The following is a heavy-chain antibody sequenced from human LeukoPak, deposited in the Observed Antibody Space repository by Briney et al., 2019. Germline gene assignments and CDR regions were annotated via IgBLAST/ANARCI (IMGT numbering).Heavy chain of an antibody. D-gene: IGHD3-3*01. CDR2: INHSGST. J-gene: IGHJ5*02. V-gene: IGHV4-34*01. Sequence: SETLSLTCAVYGGSFSGYSWSWIRQPPGKGLEWIGEINHSGSTNYNPSLKSRVTISVDTSKNQFSLKLSSVTAADTAVYYCARAWRVRSARYYDFWSGRWFDPWGQGTLVTVSS. CDR3: ARAWRVRSARYYDFWSGRWFDP. CDR1: GGSFSGYS.